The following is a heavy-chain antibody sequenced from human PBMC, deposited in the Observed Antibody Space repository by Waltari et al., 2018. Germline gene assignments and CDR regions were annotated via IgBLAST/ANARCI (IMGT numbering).Heavy chain of an antibody. CDR3: ARDLFSRGAARVPTYFDY. J-gene: IGHJ4*02. V-gene: IGHV4-59*11. CDR2: IHDSGTT. D-gene: IGHD6-6*01. Sequence: QVQLQESGPGLVKPSETLSLTCIVSGGSIRSHYWSWIRQPPGKGLEWIAYIHDSGTTAYNPSLKSRVTISIDTSKNQFSLKLTSVTAADTAVYFCARDLFSRGAARVPTYFDYWGQGTLVTVSS. CDR1: GGSIRSHY.